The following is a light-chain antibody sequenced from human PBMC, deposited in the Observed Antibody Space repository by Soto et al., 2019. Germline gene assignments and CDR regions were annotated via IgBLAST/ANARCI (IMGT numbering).Light chain of an antibody. V-gene: IGKV3-20*01. J-gene: IGKJ1*01. CDR1: QSVSSN. Sequence: EIVFTQSPGTLSLSPGERPTLSRRASQSVSSNLAWYQQKPGQAPRLLIYGASSRATGIPDRFSGSGSGTDFTLTISRLEPEDFAVYYCQQYGSSPKTCGQGTKVDI. CDR2: GAS. CDR3: QQYGSSPKT.